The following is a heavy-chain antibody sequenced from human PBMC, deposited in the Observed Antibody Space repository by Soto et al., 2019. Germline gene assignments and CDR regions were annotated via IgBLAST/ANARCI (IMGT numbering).Heavy chain of an antibody. CDR3: AHHNPTFFQH. D-gene: IGHD1-1*01. Sequence: QITLKESGPTLVKPTQTLTLTCTFSGFSLTTSGVGVGWIRQPPGKALEWLALIYGDDDKPYSPSLKSRLTISKDTSKNHVVLTMTNMDPVDTATYYCAHHNPTFFQHWGQGTLVTVSS. V-gene: IGHV2-5*02. CDR1: GFSLTTSGVG. J-gene: IGHJ1*01. CDR2: IYGDDDK.